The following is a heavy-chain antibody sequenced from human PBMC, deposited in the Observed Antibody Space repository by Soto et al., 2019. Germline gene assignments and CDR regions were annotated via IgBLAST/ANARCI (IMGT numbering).Heavy chain of an antibody. V-gene: IGHV4-30-4*01. D-gene: IGHD4-17*01. CDR2: IYYSGST. Sequence: RQPPGKGLEWIGYIYYSGSTYYNPSLKSRVTISVDTSKNQFSLKLSSVTAADTAVYYCARDLAVTPPYFDYWGQGTLVTVSS. CDR3: ARDLAVTPPYFDY. J-gene: IGHJ4*02.